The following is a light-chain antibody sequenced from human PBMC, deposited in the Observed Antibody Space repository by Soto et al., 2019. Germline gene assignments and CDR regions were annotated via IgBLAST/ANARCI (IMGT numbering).Light chain of an antibody. CDR2: DAS. Sequence: EIVLTQSPPTLSLSPGERATLSCRASQSVSSYLAWYQQKPGQAPRLLIYDASNRATGIPARFSGSGSGTDFTLTISSLEPEDFAVYYCQQRSNWPPSITFGQGTKVDI. J-gene: IGKJ1*01. CDR3: QQRSNWPPSIT. CDR1: QSVSSY. V-gene: IGKV3-11*01.